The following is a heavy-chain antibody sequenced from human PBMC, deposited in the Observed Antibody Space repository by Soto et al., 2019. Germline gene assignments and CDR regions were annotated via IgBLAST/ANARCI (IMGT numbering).Heavy chain of an antibody. J-gene: IGHJ5*02. CDR2: IYTSGST. CDR3: ASGCSSTSCYTWFDP. Sequence: SETLSLTCTVSGGSISSYYWIWIRQPAGKGLEWIGRIYTSGSTNYNPSLKSRVTMSVDTSKNQFSLKLSSVTAADTAVYYCASGCSSTSCYTWFDPWGQGTLVTVSS. D-gene: IGHD2-2*02. V-gene: IGHV4-4*07. CDR1: GGSISSYY.